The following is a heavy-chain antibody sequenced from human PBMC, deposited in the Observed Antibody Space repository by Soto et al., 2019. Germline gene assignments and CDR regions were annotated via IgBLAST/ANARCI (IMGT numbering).Heavy chain of an antibody. D-gene: IGHD1-7*01. Sequence: QVQLVQSGGEVKKPGASVKVSCKASGYTFTTSGVSWVRQAPGQGLEWMGWVSGYNGNTKYEEKXHNRGTXXTDTSTSTAYLELRSLTTDDPAVYYCARAGELPYYYYGMDVWGQGTTVIVSS. J-gene: IGHJ6*02. CDR3: ARAGELPYYYYGMDV. CDR1: GYTFTTSG. V-gene: IGHV1-18*01. CDR2: VSGYNGNT.